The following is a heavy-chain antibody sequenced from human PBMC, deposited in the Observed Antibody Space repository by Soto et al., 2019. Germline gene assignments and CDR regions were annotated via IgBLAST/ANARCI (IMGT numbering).Heavy chain of an antibody. CDR2: ISYDGNNK. J-gene: IGHJ4*02. Sequence: PGGSLRLSCAASGFTFSSYVMHWVRQAPGKGLEWVAVISYDGNNKYYADSVKGRFTISRDNSKNTLYLQMNSLRAEDTAVYYCARVAYDILTGHPGYLDHWGQGTLVTVSS. CDR3: ARVAYDILTGHPGYLDH. V-gene: IGHV3-30-3*01. CDR1: GFTFSSYV. D-gene: IGHD3-9*01.